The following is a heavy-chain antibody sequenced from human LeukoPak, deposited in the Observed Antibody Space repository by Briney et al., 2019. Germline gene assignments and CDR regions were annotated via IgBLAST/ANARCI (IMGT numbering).Heavy chain of an antibody. CDR1: GGSISSGGYS. D-gene: IGHD4-17*01. J-gene: IGHJ6*02. Sequence: PSQTLSLTCAVSGGSISSGGYSWSWIRQPPGKGLEWIGYIYHSGSTNYNPSLKSRVTISVDTSKNQFSLKLSSVTAADTAVYYCATQTMTTVTTFYYYGMDVWGQGTTVTVSS. CDR3: ATQTMTTVTTFYYYGMDV. V-gene: IGHV4-30-2*02. CDR2: IYHSGST.